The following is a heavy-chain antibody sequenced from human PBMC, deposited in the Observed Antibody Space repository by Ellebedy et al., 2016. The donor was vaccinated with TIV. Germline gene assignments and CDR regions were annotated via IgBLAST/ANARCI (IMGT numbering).Heavy chain of an antibody. CDR2: LNPNSGGT. J-gene: IGHJ4*02. V-gene: IGHV1-2*02. D-gene: IGHD4-17*01. CDR3: ARDGAVTTVFDY. CDR1: GYTFTDYY. Sequence: AASVKVSCKASGYTFTDYYIHWARHAPGQGLEWMGWLNPNSGGTNYAQKFQGGVTITRDTSISTAYMELNRLRSDDTALYYCARDGAVTTVFDYWGQGTLVTVSS.